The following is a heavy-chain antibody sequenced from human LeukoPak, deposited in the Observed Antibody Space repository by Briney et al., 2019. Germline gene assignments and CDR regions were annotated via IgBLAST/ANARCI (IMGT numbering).Heavy chain of an antibody. CDR1: GYTFTSYG. CDR3: ARDYLFLPAAISNWFDP. D-gene: IGHD2-2*02. V-gene: IGHV1-18*01. Sequence: ASVKVSCKASGYTFTSYGISWVRQAPGQGLEWMGWISAYNGNTNYAQKLQGRVTMTTDTSTSTAYMELRSLRSDDTAVYYCARDYLFLPAAISNWFDPWGQGTLVTVSS. CDR2: ISAYNGNT. J-gene: IGHJ5*02.